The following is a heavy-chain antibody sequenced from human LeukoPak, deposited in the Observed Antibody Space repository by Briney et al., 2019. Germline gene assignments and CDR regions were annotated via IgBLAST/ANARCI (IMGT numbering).Heavy chain of an antibody. Sequence: SETLSLTCAVYGGSFSGYYWSWIRQPPGKGLEWIGEVNHSGSTNYNPSLKSRVTISVDTSKNQFSLKLSSVTAADTAVYYCARRSRGQQRIYYYYMDVWGKETTVTISS. D-gene: IGHD6-13*01. CDR1: GGSFSGYY. V-gene: IGHV4-34*01. J-gene: IGHJ6*03. CDR3: ARRSRGQQRIYYYYMDV. CDR2: VNHSGST.